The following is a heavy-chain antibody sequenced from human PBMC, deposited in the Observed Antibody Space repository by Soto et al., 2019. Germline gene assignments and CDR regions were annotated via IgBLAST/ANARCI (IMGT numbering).Heavy chain of an antibody. V-gene: IGHV1-8*02. D-gene: IGHD6-19*01. CDR1: GYTFSNYY. J-gene: IGHJ3*02. CDR3: ASRIAVDALDAFDI. Sequence: ASVKVSCKASGYTFSNYYVHWARQAPGQGLEWMGMMNPNSGNTGYAQKFQGRVTMTRNTSISTAYMELSSLRSEDTAVYYCASRIAVDALDAFDIWGQGTMVTVSS. CDR2: MNPNSGNT.